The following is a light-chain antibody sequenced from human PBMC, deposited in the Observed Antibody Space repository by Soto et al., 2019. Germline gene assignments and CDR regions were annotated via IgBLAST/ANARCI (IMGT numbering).Light chain of an antibody. V-gene: IGKV1-5*03. CDR2: KAS. J-gene: IGKJ1*01. Sequence: DIQMTQSPSTLSASVGDRVTITCRASQSISSWLAWYQQKPGKAPKLLIYKASSLESGVPSRFSGSGSGTEFTLTISSLQPDDFATYSCQQYHKTFGQGPKVDIK. CDR3: QQYHKT. CDR1: QSISSW.